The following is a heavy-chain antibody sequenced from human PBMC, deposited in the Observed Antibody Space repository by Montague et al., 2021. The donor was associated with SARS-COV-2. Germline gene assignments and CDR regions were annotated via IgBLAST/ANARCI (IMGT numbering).Heavy chain of an antibody. CDR3: VRDQNLSWFYY. CDR2: ISYSGAT. D-gene: IGHD3-10*01. CDR1: GGSMSTTTHY. V-gene: IGHV4-39*07. Sequence: SETLSLTCTASGGSMSTTTHYWGWIRQPPGRGLEWIGTISYSGATYYNPSLKSRVTISLDTSKTQFSLQLTSVTAANTAVYYCVRDQNLSWFYYWDQGTLVSVSS. J-gene: IGHJ4*02.